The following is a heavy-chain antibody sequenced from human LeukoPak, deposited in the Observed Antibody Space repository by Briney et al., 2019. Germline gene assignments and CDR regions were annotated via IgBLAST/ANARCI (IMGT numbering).Heavy chain of an antibody. CDR3: ATINSMGWALDY. D-gene: IGHD1-14*01. V-gene: IGHV4-59*01. CDR2: LFYIGST. J-gene: IGHJ4*02. Sequence: SETLSLTCTVSSDSISNFYWHWIRQPPGKGLEWIGFLFYIGSTNYNPSLKSRVTMSADSSKNQFSLRLSSVTAADTAVYYCATINSMGWALDYWGQGTLVTVSS. CDR1: SDSISNFY.